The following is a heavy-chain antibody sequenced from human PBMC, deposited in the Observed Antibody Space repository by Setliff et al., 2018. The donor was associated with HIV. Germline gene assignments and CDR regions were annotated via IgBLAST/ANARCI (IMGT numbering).Heavy chain of an antibody. CDR2: ININTGNP. J-gene: IGHJ4*02. CDR3: GRAPDY. V-gene: IGHV7-4-1*02. Sequence: ASVKVSCKASGYIFNSYAMNWVRQAPGEGLEWMGWININTGNPTYAQEFTGRFVVSVDTSVSTAYLEISGLKPEDTAVYYCGRAPDYWGQGTLVTVSS. CDR1: GYIFNSYA.